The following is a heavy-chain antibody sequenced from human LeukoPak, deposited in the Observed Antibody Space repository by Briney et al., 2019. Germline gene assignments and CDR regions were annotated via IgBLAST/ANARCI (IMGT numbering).Heavy chain of an antibody. J-gene: IGHJ4*02. Sequence: ASVKVSCKASGGTFSSYAISWVRQAPGQGLEWMGGIIPIFGTANYAQKFQGRVTITTDESTSTAYMELSSLRFEDTAVCYCARGGVYSSSSGIDYWGQGTLVTVSS. V-gene: IGHV1-69*05. CDR1: GGTFSSYA. CDR3: ARGGVYSSSSGIDY. D-gene: IGHD6-6*01. CDR2: IIPIFGTA.